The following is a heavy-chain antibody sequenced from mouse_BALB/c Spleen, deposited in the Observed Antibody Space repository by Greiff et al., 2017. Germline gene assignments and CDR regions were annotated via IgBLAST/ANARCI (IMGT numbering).Heavy chain of an antibody. V-gene: IGHV1-87*01. CDR3: ARENYYGSSYPDN. D-gene: IGHD1-1*01. Sequence: QVQLQQSGAELARPGASVKLSCKASGYTFTSYWMQWVKQRPGQGLEWIGAIYPGDGDTRYTQKFKGKATLTADKSSSTAYMQLSSLASEDSAVYYCARENYYGSSYPDNGGQGTTLTVSA. CDR2: IYPGDGDT. CDR1: GYTFTSYW. J-gene: IGHJ2*01.